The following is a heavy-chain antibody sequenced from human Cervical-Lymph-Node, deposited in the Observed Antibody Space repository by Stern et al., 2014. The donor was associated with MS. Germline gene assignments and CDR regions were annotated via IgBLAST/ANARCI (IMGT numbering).Heavy chain of an antibody. Sequence: MVESGGGVVQPGRSLRLSCAATGFNFSSYAMQWVRKAPGKGLAWVAVISYDGSTAYYDDSGTSTFTISRDNSKKTLFLQMNSLRLEDTADYYCARDLLWFGEFDWGAMDVWGHGTTVTVSS. J-gene: IGHJ6*02. CDR1: GFNFSSYA. CDR3: ARDLLWFGEFDWGAMDV. CDR2: ISYDGSTA. D-gene: IGHD3-10*01. V-gene: IGHV3-30*04.